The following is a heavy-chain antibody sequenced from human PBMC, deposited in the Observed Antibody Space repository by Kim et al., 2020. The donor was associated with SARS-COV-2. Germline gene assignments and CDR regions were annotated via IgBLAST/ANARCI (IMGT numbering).Heavy chain of an antibody. CDR3: ASIEMTTVTDY. Sequence: GGSLRLSCAASGFTFCSYAMHWVRQAPGKGLEWVAVISYDGSNKYYADSVKGRFTISRDNSKNTLYLQMNSLRAEDTAVYYCASIEMTTVTDYWGQGTLVTVSS. CDR2: ISYDGSNK. V-gene: IGHV3-30*04. J-gene: IGHJ4*02. CDR1: GFTFCSYA. D-gene: IGHD4-17*01.